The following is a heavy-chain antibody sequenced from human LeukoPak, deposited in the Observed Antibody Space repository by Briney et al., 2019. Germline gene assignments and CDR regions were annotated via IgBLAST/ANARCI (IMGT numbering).Heavy chain of an antibody. V-gene: IGHV4-34*01. D-gene: IGHD3-22*01. CDR2: INHSGST. Sequence: SETLSLTCAVYGGSFSGYYWSWIRQPPGKGLEWIGEINHSGSTNYNPSLKSRVTISVDTSKNQFSLKLSSVTAADTAVYYCARLVAGDSSGYYFGENWFDPWGQGTLVTVSS. CDR1: GGSFSGYY. CDR3: ARLVAGDSSGYYFGENWFDP. J-gene: IGHJ5*02.